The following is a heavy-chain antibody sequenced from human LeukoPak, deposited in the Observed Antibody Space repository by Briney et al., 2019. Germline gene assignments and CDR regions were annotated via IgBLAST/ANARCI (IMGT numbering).Heavy chain of an antibody. D-gene: IGHD2-21*02. V-gene: IGHV3-23*01. CDR1: GFTFSSYA. Sequence: GGSLRLSCGASGFTFSSYAMSWVRQAPGKGLEWVSAISGSGGSTYYADSVKGRFTISRDNSKNTLYLQMNSLRAEDTAVYYCAKDPPLFCGGDCYAVDYWGQGTLVTVSS. J-gene: IGHJ4*02. CDR2: ISGSGGST. CDR3: AKDPPLFCGGDCYAVDY.